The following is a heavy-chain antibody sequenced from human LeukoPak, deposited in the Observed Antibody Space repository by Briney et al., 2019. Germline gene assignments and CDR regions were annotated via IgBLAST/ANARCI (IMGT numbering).Heavy chain of an antibody. CDR1: GGTFSSYA. CDR3: ARDPLSRLYYDSSGYSNEAEYLQH. J-gene: IGHJ1*01. D-gene: IGHD3-22*01. V-gene: IGHV1-69*05. CDR2: IIPIFGTA. Sequence: ASVKVSCKASGGTFSSYAISWVRQAPGQGLEWMGGIIPIFGTANYAQKFQGRVTITTDESTSTAYMELRSLRSDDTAVYYCARDPLSRLYYDSSGYSNEAEYLQHWGQGTLVTVSS.